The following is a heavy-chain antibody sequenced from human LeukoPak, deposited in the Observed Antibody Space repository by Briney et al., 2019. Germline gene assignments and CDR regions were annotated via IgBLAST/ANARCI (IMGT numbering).Heavy chain of an antibody. CDR1: GGSFSGYY. J-gene: IGHJ4*02. V-gene: IGHV4-34*01. CDR2: INHSGST. D-gene: IGHD5-24*01. CDR3: AAGWLQLDY. Sequence: SETLSLTCAVYGGSFSGYYWSWIRQPPGKGLEWIGEINHSGSTNYNPSLKSRVTISVDTSKNQFSLKLSSVTAADTAVYYCAAGWLQLDYWGQGTLATVSS.